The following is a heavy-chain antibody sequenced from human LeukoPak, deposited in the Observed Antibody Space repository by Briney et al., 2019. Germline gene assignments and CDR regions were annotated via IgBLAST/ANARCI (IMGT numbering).Heavy chain of an antibody. CDR3: ARDRSTANGHYSGGYCYAEVG. V-gene: IGHV3-33*01. Sequence: GGSLRLSCAASGFTFSNYGMHWVRQAPGKGLEWVAIIWYDGSNKYYADSVKGRFTISRDNSKNTLYLQMNSLRAEDTAVYYCARDRSTANGHYSGGYCYAEVGRGQGTLVTVSS. CDR1: GFTFSNYG. CDR2: IWYDGSNK. D-gene: IGHD2-15*01. J-gene: IGHJ4*02.